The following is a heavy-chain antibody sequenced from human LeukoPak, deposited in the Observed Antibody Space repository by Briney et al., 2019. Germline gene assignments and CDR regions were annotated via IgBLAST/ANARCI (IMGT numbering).Heavy chain of an antibody. Sequence: GRSLRLSCASSGFIFDVFAMHWVRPAPGKGLGWVLGISWDSGSIGYADSVKGRFTISRDNAKNSMYLQMNSLRAEDMALYYCAKACGGTCSDAFDIWGQGTMVTVSS. J-gene: IGHJ3*02. V-gene: IGHV3-9*03. CDR1: GFIFDVFA. D-gene: IGHD2-15*01. CDR2: ISWDSGSI. CDR3: AKACGGTCSDAFDI.